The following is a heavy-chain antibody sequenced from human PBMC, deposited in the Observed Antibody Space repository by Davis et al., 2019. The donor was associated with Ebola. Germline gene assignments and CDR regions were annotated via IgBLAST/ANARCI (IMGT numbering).Heavy chain of an antibody. D-gene: IGHD3-3*01. CDR3: ARSGLSFGVVKYHYGMDV. Sequence: GESLKISCVVSGFTFSNYGMHWVRQAPGKGLEWVAVISYDGSSKYYADSVKGRFTVSRDNSKKTMYLQMNSLRAEDTAVYYCARSGLSFGVVKYHYGMDVWGKGTTVTVSS. V-gene: IGHV3-33*05. CDR2: ISYDGSSK. J-gene: IGHJ6*04. CDR1: GFTFSNYG.